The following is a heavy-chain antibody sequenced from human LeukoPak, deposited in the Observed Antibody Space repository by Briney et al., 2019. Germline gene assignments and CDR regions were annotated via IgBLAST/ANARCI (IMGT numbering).Heavy chain of an antibody. V-gene: IGHV1-18*01. Sequence: ASVKVSCKASGYTFTSYAISWVRQAPGQGLECMGWITAYNGNTNYAQKLEGRVTMTTDTSTSTAYMELRSLRSDDTAVYYCARDSDLSQGFDPWGQGTLVTVSS. CDR1: GYTFTSYA. CDR3: ARDSDLSQGFDP. J-gene: IGHJ5*02. CDR2: ITAYNGNT.